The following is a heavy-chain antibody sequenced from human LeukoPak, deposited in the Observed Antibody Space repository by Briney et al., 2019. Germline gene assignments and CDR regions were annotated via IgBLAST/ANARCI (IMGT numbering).Heavy chain of an antibody. CDR2: IYYSGST. D-gene: IGHD5-18*01. V-gene: IGHV4-59*12. J-gene: IGHJ4*02. CDR3: ARISGGYSYGPFDY. CDR1: GGSISSYY. Sequence: TSETLSLTCTVSGGSISSYYWSWIRQPPGKGLEWIGYIYYSGSTNYNPSLKSRVTMSVDTSKNQISLKLSSVTAADTAVYYCARISGGYSYGPFDYWGQGTLVTVSS.